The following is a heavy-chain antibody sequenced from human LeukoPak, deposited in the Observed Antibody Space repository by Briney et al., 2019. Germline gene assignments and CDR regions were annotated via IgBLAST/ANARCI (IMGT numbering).Heavy chain of an antibody. CDR3: ARVSGGVFGY. CDR2: TYYRSKWSN. J-gene: IGHJ4*02. V-gene: IGHV6-1*01. Sequence: QTPSKGLKWLGRTYYRSKWSNDYAVSMKSRITINPDTSKNQFSLQLSSVTPEDTAVYYCARVSGGVFGYCGQGTLVTVSS. D-gene: IGHD3-10*01.